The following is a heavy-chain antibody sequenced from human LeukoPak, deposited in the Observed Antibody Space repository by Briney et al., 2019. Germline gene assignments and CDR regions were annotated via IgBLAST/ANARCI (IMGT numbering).Heavy chain of an antibody. CDR3: ATGVGYSGYGSVFDY. Sequence: ASVKVSCKVSGYTLTELSMHWVRQAPGKGLEWMGGFDPEDGETIYAQKFQGRVTMTEDTSTDTAYMELSSLRSEDTAVYYCATGVGYSGYGSVFDYWGQGTPVTVSS. J-gene: IGHJ4*02. CDR1: GYTLTELS. D-gene: IGHD5-12*01. CDR2: FDPEDGET. V-gene: IGHV1-24*01.